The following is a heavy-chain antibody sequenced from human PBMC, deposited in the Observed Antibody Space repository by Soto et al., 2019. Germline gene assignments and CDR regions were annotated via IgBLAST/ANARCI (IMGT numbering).Heavy chain of an antibody. CDR2: INHSGST. D-gene: IGHD6-13*01. V-gene: IGHV4-34*01. J-gene: IGHJ4*02. CDR3: ARVPDRVIAAGNDY. CDR1: GGSFSGYY. Sequence: SETLSLTCAVYGGSFSGYYWSWIRQPPGKGLEWIGEINHSGSTNYNPSLKSRVTISVDTSKNQFSLKLSSVTAADTAVYYCARVPDRVIAAGNDYWGQGTLVTVSS.